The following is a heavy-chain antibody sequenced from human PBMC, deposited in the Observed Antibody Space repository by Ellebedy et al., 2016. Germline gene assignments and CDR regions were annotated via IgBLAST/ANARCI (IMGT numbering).Heavy chain of an antibody. CDR2: INYSGST. D-gene: IGHD1-26*01. CDR3: ARGLVGAPYYFDP. Sequence: SETLSLTCAVYGGSFSGYYWSWIRQPPGKGLEWIGEINYSGSTNYNPSLKSRVTISVDTSNNQFSLMLNSMTAADTAVYYCARGLVGAPYYFDPWGQGTRVTVSS. J-gene: IGHJ4*02. V-gene: IGHV4-34*01. CDR1: GGSFSGYY.